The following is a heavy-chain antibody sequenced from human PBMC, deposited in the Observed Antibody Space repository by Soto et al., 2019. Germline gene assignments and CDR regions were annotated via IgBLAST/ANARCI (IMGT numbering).Heavy chain of an antibody. V-gene: IGHV3-23*03. Sequence: GGSLRLSCAASGFTFSSYAMSWVRQAPGKGLEWVSLIYSGGSTFYADSVKGRFTLSRDSSNNTLHLQMHDLRVEDTAIYYCARQQTGPDWDYFDYWGLGTLVTVSS. CDR1: GFTFSSYA. CDR3: ARQQTGPDWDYFDY. J-gene: IGHJ4*02. CDR2: IYSGGST. D-gene: IGHD3-9*01.